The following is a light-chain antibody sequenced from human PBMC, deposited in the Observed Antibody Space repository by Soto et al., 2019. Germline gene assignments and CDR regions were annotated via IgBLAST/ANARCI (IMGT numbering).Light chain of an antibody. Sequence: SYELTQPPSVSVSPGQTASITCSGDKLGDKYACWYQQKPGQSPVLVIYQDSKRPSGIPERFSGSNSGNTATLTICGIQAMDEADYYCQVWESSTALFGGGTKVTVL. CDR3: QVWESSTAL. V-gene: IGLV3-1*01. J-gene: IGLJ2*01. CDR2: QDS. CDR1: KLGDKY.